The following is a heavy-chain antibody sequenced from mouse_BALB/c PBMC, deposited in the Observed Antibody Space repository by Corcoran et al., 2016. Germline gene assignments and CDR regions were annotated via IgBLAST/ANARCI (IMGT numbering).Heavy chain of an antibody. D-gene: IGHD1-2*01. CDR1: GYTFSSYW. J-gene: IGHJ4*01. V-gene: IGHV1-9*01. CDR3: ARGSITTATHYYAMDY. CDR2: ILPGSGST. Sequence: QVQLQQSGAELMKPGASVKISCKATGYTFSSYWIEWVKQRPGHGLEWIGEILPGSGSTNYNEKFKGKATFTADTSSNTAYMQLSSLTSEDSAVYYCARGSITTATHYYAMDYWGQGTSVTVSS.